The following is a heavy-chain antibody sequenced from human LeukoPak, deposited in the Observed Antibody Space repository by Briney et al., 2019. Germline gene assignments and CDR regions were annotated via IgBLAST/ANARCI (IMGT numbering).Heavy chain of an antibody. D-gene: IGHD3-9*01. V-gene: IGHV4-34*01. Sequence: SETLSLTCTLYGGSLSGYSWTWIRQPPGEGLEWIGEIKHSGGTNYNPSLKSRVTISVDTSKNQFSLKLSSVTAADTAVYYCARGELRYFDWLPRGQGTLVTVSS. CDR3: ARGELRYFDWLP. CDR1: GGSLSGYS. CDR2: IKHSGGT. J-gene: IGHJ4*02.